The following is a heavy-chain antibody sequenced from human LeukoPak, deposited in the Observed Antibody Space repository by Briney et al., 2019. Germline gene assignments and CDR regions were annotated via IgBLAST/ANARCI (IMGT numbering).Heavy chain of an antibody. V-gene: IGHV1-18*01. D-gene: IGHD2-15*01. CDR2: VSAYADNT. CDR3: ARDCIGCHGFDY. J-gene: IGHJ4*02. CDR1: GYTFINYG. Sequence: APVKVSCKASGYTFINYGITWLRQAPGQGLEWMGWVSAYADNTNYVQKFQGRVFMTTDTSTNTAYMELRSLRPDDTAVYYCARDCIGCHGFDYWGQGTLVTVSS.